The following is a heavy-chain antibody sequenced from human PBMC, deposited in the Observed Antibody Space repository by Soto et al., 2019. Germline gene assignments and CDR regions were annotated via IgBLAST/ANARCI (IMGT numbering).Heavy chain of an antibody. J-gene: IGHJ6*02. V-gene: IGHV5-51*01. Sequence: GESLKISCNGSGYTFTNYWIGWVLQMPGKGLEWMGIIYPGDSDTKYNPSFQGQVTISADKSITTTYLQWSSLKASDTAIYYCAASIFYYGMDVWGQGTTVTVSS. CDR3: AASIFYYGMDV. CDR2: IYPGDSDT. CDR1: GYTFTNYW.